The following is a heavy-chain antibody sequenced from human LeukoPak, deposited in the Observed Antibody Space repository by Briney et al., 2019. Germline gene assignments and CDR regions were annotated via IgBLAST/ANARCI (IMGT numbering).Heavy chain of an antibody. V-gene: IGHV1-18*04. CDR3: ARDSGIWFGELSLS. D-gene: IGHD3-10*01. J-gene: IGHJ4*02. CDR1: GYTFTDYY. CDR2: ISAYNGNT. Sequence: GASVKVSCKASGYTFTDYYMHWLRQAPGQGLEWMGWISAYNGNTNYAQKLQGRVTMTTDTSTSTAYMELRSLRSDDTAVYYCARDSGIWFGELSLSWGQGTLVTVSS.